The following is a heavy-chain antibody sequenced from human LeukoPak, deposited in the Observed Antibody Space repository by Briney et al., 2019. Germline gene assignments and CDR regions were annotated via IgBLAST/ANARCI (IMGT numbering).Heavy chain of an antibody. Sequence: SETLTLTCTVSGYSISSGYYWAWIRQPPGKGLEWIGSIYHIESAYYNPSVKSRVTISVDTSKNQFSLKLSSVTAADTAVYYCARVASYNYGNFECWGQGTLVTVSS. V-gene: IGHV4-38-2*02. CDR3: ARVASYNYGNFEC. CDR1: GYSISSGYY. D-gene: IGHD5-18*01. CDR2: IYHIESA. J-gene: IGHJ4*02.